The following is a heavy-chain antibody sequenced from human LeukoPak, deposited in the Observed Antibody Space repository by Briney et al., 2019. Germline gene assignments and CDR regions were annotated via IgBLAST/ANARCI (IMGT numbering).Heavy chain of an antibody. V-gene: IGHV1-69*04. CDR2: IIPILGIA. CDR3: ASEIYYYDSSGYLDHDAFDI. D-gene: IGHD3-22*01. J-gene: IGHJ3*02. CDR1: GGTFSSYA. Sequence: ASVKVSCKASGGTFSSYAISWVRRAPGQGLEWMGRIIPILGIANYAQKFQGRVTITADKSTSTAYMELSSLRSEDTAVYYCASEIYYYDSSGYLDHDAFDIWGQGTMVTVSS.